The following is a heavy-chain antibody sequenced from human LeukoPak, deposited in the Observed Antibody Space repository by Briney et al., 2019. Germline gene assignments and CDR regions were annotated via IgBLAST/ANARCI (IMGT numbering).Heavy chain of an antibody. CDR2: IDYTGST. Sequence: SETLSLTCTVSGGSINDAYWSWIRQSPGRGLEWIGYIDYTGSTNYHPSLRGRVTISLATSKKQFSLTLSSVTAADTALYYCARNFYASSGYYLDDFYFDFWGQGTLVTVSS. J-gene: IGHJ4*02. CDR1: GGSINDAY. D-gene: IGHD3-22*01. CDR3: ARNFYASSGYYLDDFYFDF. V-gene: IGHV4-59*12.